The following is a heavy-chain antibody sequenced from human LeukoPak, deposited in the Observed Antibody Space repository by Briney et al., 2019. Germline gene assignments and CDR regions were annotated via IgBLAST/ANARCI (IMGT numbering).Heavy chain of an antibody. D-gene: IGHD3-16*01. J-gene: IGHJ4*02. CDR3: AKGEHPDY. CDR2: ISWNSGSI. V-gene: IGHV3-9*01. CDR1: GFTFDDYA. Sequence: GGSLRLSCAASGFTFDDYAMHWVRQAPGKGLEWVSGISWNSGSIGYADSVKGRFTISRDNAKNSLYLQMNSLRAEDTALYYCAKGEHPDYWGQGTLVTVSS.